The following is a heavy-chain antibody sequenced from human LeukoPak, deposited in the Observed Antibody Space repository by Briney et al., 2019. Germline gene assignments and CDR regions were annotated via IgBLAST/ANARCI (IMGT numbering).Heavy chain of an antibody. J-gene: IGHJ1*01. CDR1: GDSISSYY. D-gene: IGHD1-26*01. V-gene: IGHV4-59*08. CDR2: IYYTGST. Sequence: PSETLSLTCTVSGDSISSYYWSWIRQPPGKGLEWIGYIYYTGSTNYNPSLKSRVTISVDTSKNQFSLKLSSVTAADTAVYYCARQEAVGDTQYFQHWGKGTLVTVSS. CDR3: ARQEAVGDTQYFQH.